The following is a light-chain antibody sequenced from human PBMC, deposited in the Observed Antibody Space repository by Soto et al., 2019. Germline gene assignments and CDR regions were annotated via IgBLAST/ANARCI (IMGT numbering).Light chain of an antibody. CDR2: EAS. J-gene: IGKJ4*01. CDR3: QQYGNSPLT. Sequence: EIVLTQSPATLSLSPGERATLSCRASQTVSSSLAWYQQKPGQAPRLLIYEASNRATGIPARFSGSGSGADFTLTISSLEPEDFALYYCQQYGNSPLTFGGGTKVDIK. CDR1: QTVSSS. V-gene: IGKV3-11*01.